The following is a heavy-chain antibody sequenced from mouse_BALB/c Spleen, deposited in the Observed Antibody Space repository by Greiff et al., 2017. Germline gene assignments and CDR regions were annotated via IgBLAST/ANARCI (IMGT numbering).Heavy chain of an antibody. Sequence: EVKLVESGPGLVKPSQTVSLTCTVTGISITTGNYRWSWIRQFPGNKLEWIGYIYYSGTITYNPSLTSRTTITRDTSKNQFFLEMNSLTAEDTATYYCARDDYRYDERYFDVWGAGTTVTVSS. J-gene: IGHJ1*01. CDR1: GISITTGNYR. D-gene: IGHD2-14*01. CDR3: ARDDYRYDERYFDV. CDR2: IYYSGTI. V-gene: IGHV3-5*02.